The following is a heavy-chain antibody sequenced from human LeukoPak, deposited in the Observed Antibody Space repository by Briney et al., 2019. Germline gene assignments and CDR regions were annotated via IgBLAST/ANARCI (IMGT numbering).Heavy chain of an antibody. CDR3: AESHFLYWGSSTSLFDY. V-gene: IGHV1-2*02. CDR2: INPNDGDT. Sequence: ASVKVSCKASGYTFTDYYMHWVRQAPGQGFEWMGWINPNDGDTNYAQKFQGRVTMTRDTSISTAHMEVSRLRSDDTAVYYCAESHFLYWGSSTSLFDYWGQGTLVTVSS. D-gene: IGHD2-2*01. J-gene: IGHJ4*02. CDR1: GYTFTDYY.